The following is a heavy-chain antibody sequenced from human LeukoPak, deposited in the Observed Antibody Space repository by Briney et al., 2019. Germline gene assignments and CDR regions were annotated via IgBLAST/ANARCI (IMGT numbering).Heavy chain of an antibody. Sequence: SETLSLTCTVSGYSISSGYYWGWIRQPPGKGLEWIGSIYHSGSTYYNPSLKSRVTISVDTSKNQFSLKLSSVTAADTAVYYCARDARGCYGGNPAFCWYFDLWGRGTLVTVSS. J-gene: IGHJ2*01. CDR2: IYHSGST. V-gene: IGHV4-38-2*02. CDR1: GYSISSGYY. CDR3: ARDARGCYGGNPAFCWYFDL. D-gene: IGHD4-23*01.